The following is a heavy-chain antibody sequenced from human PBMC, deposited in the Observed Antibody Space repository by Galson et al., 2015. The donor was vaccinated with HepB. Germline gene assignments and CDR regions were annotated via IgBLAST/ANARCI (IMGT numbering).Heavy chain of an antibody. J-gene: IGHJ4*02. D-gene: IGHD1-14*01. Sequence: SLRLSCAASGFTFSSYSMNWVRQAPGKGLEWVSSISSSSSYIYYADSVKGRFTISRDNAKNSLYLQMNSLRAEDTAVYYCARGGGGPLSYFDYWGQGTLVTVSS. CDR1: GFTFSSYS. CDR2: ISSSSSYI. CDR3: ARGGGGPLSYFDY. V-gene: IGHV3-21*01.